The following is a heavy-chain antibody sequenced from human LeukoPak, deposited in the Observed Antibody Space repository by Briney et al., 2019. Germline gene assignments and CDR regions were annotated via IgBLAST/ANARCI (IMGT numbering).Heavy chain of an antibody. CDR2: IYYSGST. Sequence: SETLSLTCTVSGGSISGYYWGWIRQPPGKGLEWIGYIYYSGSTNYNPSLKSRVTISVDTSKNQISLKLSSVTAADTAVYYCARATLPGDFDYWGQGTLVTVSS. CDR1: GGSISGYY. V-gene: IGHV4-59*01. CDR3: ARATLPGDFDY. J-gene: IGHJ4*02.